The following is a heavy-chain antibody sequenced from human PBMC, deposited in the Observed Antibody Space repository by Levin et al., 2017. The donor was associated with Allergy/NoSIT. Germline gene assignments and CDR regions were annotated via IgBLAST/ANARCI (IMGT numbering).Heavy chain of an antibody. D-gene: IGHD3-22*01. CDR3: VKGDDRSADTFDY. Sequence: SLKISCAASGFTFDGYAMHWVRQAPGKGLEWVSGISWNSGRIDYADSVKGRFTISRDNAKNSLYLQMNSLRAEDTALYYCVKGDDRSADTFDYWGQGTLVTVSS. CDR2: ISWNSGRI. V-gene: IGHV3-9*01. J-gene: IGHJ4*02. CDR1: GFTFDGYA.